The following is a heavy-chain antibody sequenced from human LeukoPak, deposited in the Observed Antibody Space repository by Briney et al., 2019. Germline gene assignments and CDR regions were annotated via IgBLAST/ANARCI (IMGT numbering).Heavy chain of an antibody. Sequence: SETLSLTCTVSGGSISSYYWSLIRQPPGKGLEWIRYIYYSGSTNYNPSLKSRVTISVDTSKNQFSLKLCSVTAADTAVYYCARDHPIEYSSSSGRWFDPWGQGTLVTVSS. D-gene: IGHD6-6*01. V-gene: IGHV4-59*01. CDR2: IYYSGST. J-gene: IGHJ5*02. CDR3: ARDHPIEYSSSSGRWFDP. CDR1: GGSISSYY.